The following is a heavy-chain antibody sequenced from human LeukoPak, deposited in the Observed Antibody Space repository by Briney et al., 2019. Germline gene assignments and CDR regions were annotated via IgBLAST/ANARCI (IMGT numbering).Heavy chain of an antibody. D-gene: IGHD3-10*01. Sequence: PGGSLRLSCAASGFTFSNTWDWMTWVRQAPGKGLEWVSYISSSSSTIYYADSVKGRFTISRDNAKNSLYLQMNSLRDEDTAVYYCARGHNYYGSGSYSHLFDYWGQGTLVTVSS. V-gene: IGHV3-48*02. CDR1: GFTFSNTWDW. CDR2: ISSSSSTI. CDR3: ARGHNYYGSGSYSHLFDY. J-gene: IGHJ4*02.